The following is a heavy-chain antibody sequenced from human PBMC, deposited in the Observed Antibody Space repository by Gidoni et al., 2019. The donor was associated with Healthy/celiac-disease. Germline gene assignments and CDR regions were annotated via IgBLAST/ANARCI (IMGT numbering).Heavy chain of an antibody. CDR1: GDSVSSNSAA. Sequence: QVQLQQSDPGLVKPSQTLSLTCAISGDSVSSNSAAWNWIRQSPSRGLEWLGRTYYRSKWYNDYAVSVKSRITINPDTSKNQFSLQLNSVTPEDTAVYYCARDQGTEYSSSWYEVYYFDYWGQGTLVTVSS. J-gene: IGHJ4*02. D-gene: IGHD6-13*01. CDR2: TYYRSKWYN. V-gene: IGHV6-1*01. CDR3: ARDQGTEYSSSWYEVYYFDY.